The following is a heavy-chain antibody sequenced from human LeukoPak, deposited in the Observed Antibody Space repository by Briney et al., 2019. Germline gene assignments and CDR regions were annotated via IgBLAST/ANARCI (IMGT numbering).Heavy chain of an antibody. J-gene: IGHJ3*02. Sequence: SETLSLTCTVSGSSISYDYYWGWIRQPPGKGLEWIGSMHHSGNTYYNPSLKSRITISVDTSRNQFSLKLTSVTAADTAVYYCAREVTVSSLDDAFDMWGQGTVVTVSS. CDR2: MHHSGNT. CDR1: GSSISYDYY. CDR3: AREVTVSSLDDAFDM. V-gene: IGHV4-38-2*02. D-gene: IGHD2-21*02.